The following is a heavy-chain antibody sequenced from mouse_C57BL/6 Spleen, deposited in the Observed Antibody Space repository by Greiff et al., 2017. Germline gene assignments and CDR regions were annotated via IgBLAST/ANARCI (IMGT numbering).Heavy chain of an antibody. Sequence: QVQLQQSGPELVKPGASVKISCKASGYAFSSSWMNWVKQRPGTGLEWIGRIYPGDGATNYTGKCKGKATLTADKSTSTAYMQLSSLTSDDAAVYFCARTGPGDARYYWGQGTSVTGSS. CDR1: GYAFSSSW. V-gene: IGHV1-82*01. J-gene: IGHJ4*01. CDR3: ARTGPGDARYY. CDR2: IYPGDGAT.